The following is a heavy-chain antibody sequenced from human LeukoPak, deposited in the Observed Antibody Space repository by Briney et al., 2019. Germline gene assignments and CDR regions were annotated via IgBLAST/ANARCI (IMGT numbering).Heavy chain of an antibody. CDR2: ISSSSSTI. Sequence: PPGGSLRLSCAASGFTFSSYSMNWVRQAPGKGLEWVSYISSSSSTIYYADSVKGRFTISRDNAKNSLYLQMNSLRAEDTAVYYCARDMSWSILTTTTPKKYNDYWGQGTLVTVSS. V-gene: IGHV3-48*01. J-gene: IGHJ4*02. CDR3: ARDMSWSILTTTTPKKYNDY. D-gene: IGHD3-9*01. CDR1: GFTFSSYS.